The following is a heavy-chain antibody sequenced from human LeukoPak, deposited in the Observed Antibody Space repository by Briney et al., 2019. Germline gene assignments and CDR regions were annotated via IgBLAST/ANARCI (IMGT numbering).Heavy chain of an antibody. CDR2: IKQDGSEK. Sequence: PGGSLRLSCAASGFTFSSYRMSWVRQAPGKGLEWVANIKQDGSEKYYVDSVKGRFTISRDNAKNSLHLQMNSLRAEDTAVYYCARGWQWLVLALGNYFDYWGQGTLVTVSS. CDR1: GFTFSSYR. D-gene: IGHD6-19*01. CDR3: ARGWQWLVLALGNYFDY. V-gene: IGHV3-7*01. J-gene: IGHJ4*02.